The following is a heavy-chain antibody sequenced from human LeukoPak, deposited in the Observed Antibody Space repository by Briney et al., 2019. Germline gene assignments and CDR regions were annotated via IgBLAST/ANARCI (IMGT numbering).Heavy chain of an antibody. CDR2: ISYDGGNK. CDR3: ATTEQWLVQGGFDY. J-gene: IGHJ4*02. CDR1: GFTFTSYG. D-gene: IGHD6-19*01. Sequence: TGRSLRLSCAASGFTFTSYGMHWVRQAPGKGLEWVAVISYDGGNKYYADSVKGRFTISRDNSKNTLYLQMNSLRAEDTAVFYCATTEQWLVQGGFDYWGQGTLVTVSS. V-gene: IGHV3-30*03.